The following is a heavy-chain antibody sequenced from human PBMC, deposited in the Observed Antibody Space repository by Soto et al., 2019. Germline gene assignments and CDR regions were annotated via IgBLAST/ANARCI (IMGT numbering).Heavy chain of an antibody. J-gene: IGHJ3*02. CDR2: INPNSGGT. Sequence: ASVKVSCKASGYTFTGYYMHWVRQAPGQGLEWMGWINPNSGGTNYAQKFQGWVTMTRDTSISTAYMELSRLRSDDTAVYYCARDDYGDGPGAFDIWGQGTMVTVSS. CDR3: ARDDYGDGPGAFDI. D-gene: IGHD4-17*01. CDR1: GYTFTGYY. V-gene: IGHV1-2*04.